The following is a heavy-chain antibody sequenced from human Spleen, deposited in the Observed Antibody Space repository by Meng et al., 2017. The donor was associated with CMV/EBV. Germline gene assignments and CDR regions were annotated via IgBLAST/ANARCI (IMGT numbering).Heavy chain of an antibody. V-gene: IGHV3-21*01. Sequence: GESLKISCAASGFTFSRYAMHWVRQAPGKGLEWVSSISRSSDYIHYADSVKGRFTVSRDNAKNSVFLQMNRLRVDDTAVYYCARTYDFWSGTDWGQGTLVTVSS. CDR2: ISRSSDYI. CDR3: ARTYDFWSGTD. CDR1: GFTFSRYA. J-gene: IGHJ4*02. D-gene: IGHD3-3*01.